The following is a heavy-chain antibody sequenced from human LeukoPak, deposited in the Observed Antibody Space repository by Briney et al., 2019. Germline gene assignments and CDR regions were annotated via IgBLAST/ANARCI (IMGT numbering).Heavy chain of an antibody. V-gene: IGHV3-23*01. Sequence: GSLRLSCAASGFTFITYTMTWVRQAPGKGLEWVSGITGGGGTTYYAAPVKGRFTISRDNSKTTLYLQMNSLRVEDTAVYYCAKDRTHTSRSFDYWGQGTLVTVSS. CDR2: ITGGGGTT. D-gene: IGHD2-2*01. J-gene: IGHJ4*02. CDR3: AKDRTHTSRSFDY. CDR1: GFTFITYT.